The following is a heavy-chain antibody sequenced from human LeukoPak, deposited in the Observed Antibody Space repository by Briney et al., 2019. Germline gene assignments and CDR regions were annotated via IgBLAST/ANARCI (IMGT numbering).Heavy chain of an antibody. CDR2: INHSGST. D-gene: IGHD3-3*01. J-gene: IGHJ4*02. Sequence: SETLSLTCAVYGGSFSGYYWSWIRQPPGKGLEWIGEINHSGSTNYNPSLKSRVTISVDTSKNQFSLKLTSVTAADTAVYYCAGGWNGYYRDWGQGTLVTVSS. V-gene: IGHV4-34*01. CDR3: AGGWNGYYRD. CDR1: GGSFSGYY.